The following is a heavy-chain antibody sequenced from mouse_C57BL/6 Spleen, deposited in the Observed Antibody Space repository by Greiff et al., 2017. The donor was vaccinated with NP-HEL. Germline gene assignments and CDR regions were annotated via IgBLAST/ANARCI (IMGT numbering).Heavy chain of an antibody. V-gene: IGHV2-2*01. J-gene: IGHJ3*01. D-gene: IGHD2-3*01. CDR1: GFSLTSYG. Sequence: VQLQESGPGLVQPSQSLSITCTVSGFSLTSYGVHWVRQSSGKGLEWLGVIWSGGSTDYNAAFISRLSISKDNSKSQVFFKMNSLQADDTAIYYCARTDDGYYDWFAYWGQGTLVTVSA. CDR3: ARTDDGYYDWFAY. CDR2: IWSGGST.